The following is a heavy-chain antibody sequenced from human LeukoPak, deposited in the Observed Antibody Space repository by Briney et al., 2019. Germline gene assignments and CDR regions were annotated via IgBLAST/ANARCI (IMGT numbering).Heavy chain of an antibody. D-gene: IGHD6-13*01. Sequence: SETLSLTCTVSGGSISSSSYYWGWIRQHPGKGLEWLGSIYYSGSTYYNPSLKSRVTISVDTSKNQFSLKLSSVTAADTAVYYCARRWIAAAARGWFDPWGQGTLVTVSS. CDR2: IYYSGST. CDR1: GGSISSSSYY. J-gene: IGHJ5*02. CDR3: ARRWIAAAARGWFDP. V-gene: IGHV4-39*01.